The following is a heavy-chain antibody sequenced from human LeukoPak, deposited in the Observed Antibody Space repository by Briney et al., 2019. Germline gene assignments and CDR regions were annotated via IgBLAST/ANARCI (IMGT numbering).Heavy chain of an antibody. CDR1: GGTFSSYA. Sequence: ASVKVSCKASGGTFSSYAISWVRQAPGQGLGAPNYAQKFQGRVTITADESTSTAYMELSSLRSEDTAVYYCARCYDLWSGYYRWLDPWGQGTLVTVSS. D-gene: IGHD3-3*01. CDR2: AP. J-gene: IGHJ5*02. CDR3: ARCYDLWSGYYRWLDP. V-gene: IGHV1-69*13.